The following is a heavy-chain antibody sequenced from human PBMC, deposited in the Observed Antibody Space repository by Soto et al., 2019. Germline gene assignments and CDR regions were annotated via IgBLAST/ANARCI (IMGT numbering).Heavy chain of an antibody. CDR1: GFTFSSYA. V-gene: IGHV3-64D*08. Sequence: GGSLRLSCSASGFTFSSYAMHWVRQAPGKGLEYVSAISSNGGSTYYADSVKGRFTISRDNSKNTLYLQMSSLRAEDTAVYYCVKGPYDILTGYYTPDYYYYGMDVWGQGTTVTVSS. J-gene: IGHJ6*02. D-gene: IGHD3-9*01. CDR3: VKGPYDILTGYYTPDYYYYGMDV. CDR2: ISSNGGST.